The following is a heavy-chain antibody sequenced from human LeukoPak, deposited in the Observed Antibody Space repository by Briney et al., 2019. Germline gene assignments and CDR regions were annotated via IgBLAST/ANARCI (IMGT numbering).Heavy chain of an antibody. CDR1: GYTFTSYG. V-gene: IGHV1-18*01. CDR3: ARETGYSSSPWVPVWFDP. Sequence: ASVKFSCKASGYTFTSYGISWVRQAPGQGLEWMGWISAYNGNTNYAQKLQGRVTMTTDTSTSTAYMELRSLRSDDTAVYYCARETGYSSSPWVPVWFDPWGQGTLVTVSS. CDR2: ISAYNGNT. D-gene: IGHD6-6*01. J-gene: IGHJ5*02.